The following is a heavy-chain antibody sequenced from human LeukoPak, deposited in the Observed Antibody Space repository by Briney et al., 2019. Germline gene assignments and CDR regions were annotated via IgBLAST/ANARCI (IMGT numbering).Heavy chain of an antibody. V-gene: IGHV4-34*01. CDR3: ARGYNWNYFPY. D-gene: IGHD1-7*01. J-gene: IGHJ4*02. CDR2: IYYSGST. CDR1: GGSFSGYY. Sequence: PSETLSLTCAVYGGSFSGYYWSWIRQPPGKGLEWIGSIYYSGSTYYNPSLKSRVTISVDTSKNQFSLKLSSVTAADTAVYYCARGYNWNYFPYWGQGTLVTVSS.